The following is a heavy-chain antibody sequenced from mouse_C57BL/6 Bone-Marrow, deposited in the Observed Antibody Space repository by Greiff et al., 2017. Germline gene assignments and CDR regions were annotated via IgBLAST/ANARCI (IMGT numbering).Heavy chain of an antibody. D-gene: IGHD2-4*01. CDR2: INPYNGGT. Sequence: EVQLQQSGPVLVKPGASVKMSCKASGYTFTDYYMNWVKQSHGKSLEWIGVINPYNGGTSYNQKFKGKATLTVDKSSSTAYMELNSLTSEDSAVYYCARGRLRRLAWFAYWGQGTLVTVSA. V-gene: IGHV1-19*01. CDR1: GYTFTDYY. J-gene: IGHJ3*01. CDR3: ARGRLRRLAWFAY.